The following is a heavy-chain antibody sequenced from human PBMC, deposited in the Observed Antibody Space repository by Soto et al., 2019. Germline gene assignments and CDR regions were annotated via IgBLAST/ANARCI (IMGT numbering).Heavy chain of an antibody. V-gene: IGHV3-23*01. CDR1: GFTFRSYA. CDR2: ISGSGGST. D-gene: IGHD3-22*01. CDR3: AKSITMIVVVPFDY. J-gene: IGHJ4*02. Sequence: GGSLRLSCAASGFTFRSYAMSWVRQAPGKGLEWVSAISGSGGSTYYADSVKGRFTISRDNSKNTLYLQMNSLRAEDTAVYYCAKSITMIVVVPFDYWGQGTLVTVSS.